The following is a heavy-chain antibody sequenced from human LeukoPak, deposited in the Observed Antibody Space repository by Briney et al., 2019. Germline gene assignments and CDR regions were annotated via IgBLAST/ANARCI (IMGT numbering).Heavy chain of an antibody. CDR3: AKGDRYSSNWYYFDY. D-gene: IGHD6-13*01. J-gene: IGHJ4*02. Sequence: PGGSLRLSCAASGFTFSSYAMSWVRQAPGKGLEWVSGISASGGSTFYADSVKGRFTIFRDNSKNLLFLQMNSLRAEDTAVYYCAKGDRYSSNWYYFDYWGQGTLVTVSS. V-gene: IGHV3-23*01. CDR1: GFTFSSYA. CDR2: ISASGGST.